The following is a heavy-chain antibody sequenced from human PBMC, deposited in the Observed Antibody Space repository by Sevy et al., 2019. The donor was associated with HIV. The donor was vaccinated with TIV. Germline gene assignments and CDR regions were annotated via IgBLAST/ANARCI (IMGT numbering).Heavy chain of an antibody. CDR2: VFYTGNT. Sequence: SETLSLTCTVSGGSISNYYWSWIRQPPGKALQWIGYVFYTGNTNYNPSLKGRVTISVDNSKTQLSLKLNSVTAADTAVYYCASGGSLSSDKWYYFDYWGQGTLVTVSS. V-gene: IGHV4-59*01. CDR1: GGSISNYY. CDR3: ASGGSLSSDKWYYFDY. D-gene: IGHD2-15*01. J-gene: IGHJ4*02.